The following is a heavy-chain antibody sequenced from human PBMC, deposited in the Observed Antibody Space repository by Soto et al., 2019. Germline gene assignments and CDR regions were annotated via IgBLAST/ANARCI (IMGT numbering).Heavy chain of an antibody. V-gene: IGHV4-59*08. CDR2: IYYSGRT. CDR3: ARHGGDYDDAFPI. Sequence: QVQLQESGPGLVKPSETLSLTCTVSGGSINSDYWSWIRQPPGQGLEWIGYIYYSGRTNYNPSLKSRVXTSXDXFKNQFSLNLNSVTAADTAVYYCARHGGDYDDAFPIWGQGTMVTVSS. D-gene: IGHD4-17*01. J-gene: IGHJ3*02. CDR1: GGSINSDY.